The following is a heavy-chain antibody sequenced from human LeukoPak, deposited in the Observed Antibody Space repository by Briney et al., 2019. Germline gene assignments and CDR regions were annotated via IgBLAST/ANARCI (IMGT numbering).Heavy chain of an antibody. CDR3: ARSSSSWYVFDY. D-gene: IGHD6-13*01. V-gene: IGHV1-18*01. CDR1: GYTFTSYG. CDR2: ISAYNGNT. Sequence: ASVKVSCKTSGYTFTSYGISWVRQAPGQGLEWMGWISAYNGNTNYAQKLQGRVTMTTDTSTSTAYMELRSLRSDDTAVYYCARSSSSWYVFDYWGQGTLVTVSS. J-gene: IGHJ4*02.